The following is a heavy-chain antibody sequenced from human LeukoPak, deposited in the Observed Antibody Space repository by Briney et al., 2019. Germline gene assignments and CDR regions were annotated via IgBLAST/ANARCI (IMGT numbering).Heavy chain of an antibody. CDR3: ARRPGGMVRGVTNWFDP. CDR1: GGSFSGYY. D-gene: IGHD3-10*01. CDR2: INHSGST. Sequence: SETLSLTCAVYGGSFSGYYWSWIRQPPGKGLEWIGEINHSGSTNYNPSLKSRVTISVDTSKNQLSLKLSSVTAADTAVYYCARRPGGMVRGVTNWFDPWGQGTLVTVSS. V-gene: IGHV4-34*01. J-gene: IGHJ5*02.